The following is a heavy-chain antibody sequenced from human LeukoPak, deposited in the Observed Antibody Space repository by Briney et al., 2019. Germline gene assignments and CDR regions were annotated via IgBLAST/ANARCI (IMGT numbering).Heavy chain of an antibody. D-gene: IGHD2-15*01. V-gene: IGHV4-39*07. CDR1: GGSISSSTFY. CDR2: IYYSGST. CDR3: ARGLRIWFDP. J-gene: IGHJ5*02. Sequence: SETLSLTCTVSGGSISSSTFYWGWIRQPPGKGLEWIGTIYYSGSTFYNPSLKSRVTVSVDTSKNQFSLKLSSLTAADTAVYYCARGLRIWFDPWGQGTLVTVSS.